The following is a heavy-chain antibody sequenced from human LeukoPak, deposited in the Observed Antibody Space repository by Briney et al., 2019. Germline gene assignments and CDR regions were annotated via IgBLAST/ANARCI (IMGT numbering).Heavy chain of an antibody. CDR2: INPNSGGT. Sequence: GASVKVSCKASGYTFTGYYMHWVRQAPGQGLEWMGWINPNSGGTNYAQKFQGRVTMTRDTSISTACMELSRLRSDDTAVYYCARVFSYYDSSGYYYPYWGQGTLVTVSS. D-gene: IGHD3-22*01. CDR1: GYTFTGYY. V-gene: IGHV1-2*02. CDR3: ARVFSYYDSSGYYYPY. J-gene: IGHJ4*02.